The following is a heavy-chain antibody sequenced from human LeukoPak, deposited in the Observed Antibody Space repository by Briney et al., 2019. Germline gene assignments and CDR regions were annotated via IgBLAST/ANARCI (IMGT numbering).Heavy chain of an antibody. D-gene: IGHD4-17*01. J-gene: IGHJ4*02. CDR3: ARVDYGDYTGEDY. CDR1: GFTFSRFS. CDR2: ISSSSGTI. Sequence: GGSLRLSCAASGFTFSRFSMNWVRQAPGNGLEWVSYISSSSGTIYYADSVKGRFTISRDNAKNSLYLQMNSLRAEDTAVYYCARVDYGDYTGEDYWGQGTLVTVSS. V-gene: IGHV3-48*04.